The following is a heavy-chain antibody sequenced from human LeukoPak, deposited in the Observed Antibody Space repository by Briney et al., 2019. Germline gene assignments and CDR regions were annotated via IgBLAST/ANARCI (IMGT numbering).Heavy chain of an antibody. V-gene: IGHV3-23*01. J-gene: IGHJ4*02. Sequence: GGSLRLSCTASGFTFSSYAMSWVRQASGKGLEWVSAISGSGGSTYYADSVKGRFTISRDNSKNTLYLQMNSLRAEDTAVYYCAHVAGWAAAGTYYFDYWGQGTLVTVSS. D-gene: IGHD6-13*01. CDR3: AHVAGWAAAGTYYFDY. CDR2: ISGSGGST. CDR1: GFTFSSYA.